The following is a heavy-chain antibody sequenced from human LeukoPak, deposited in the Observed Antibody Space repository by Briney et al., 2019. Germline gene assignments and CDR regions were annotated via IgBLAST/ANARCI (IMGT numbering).Heavy chain of an antibody. Sequence: PGGSLRLSCAASGFTFSSYGMHWVRQAPGKGLEWVAVISYDGSNKYYADSVKGRFTISRDNAKNSLYLQMNSLRAEDTALYYCARGSYDSDYWAREPWSPSPQ. CDR3: ARGSYDSDY. CDR2: ISYDGSNK. D-gene: IGHD3-22*01. J-gene: IGHJ4*02. CDR1: GFTFSSYG. V-gene: IGHV3-30*03.